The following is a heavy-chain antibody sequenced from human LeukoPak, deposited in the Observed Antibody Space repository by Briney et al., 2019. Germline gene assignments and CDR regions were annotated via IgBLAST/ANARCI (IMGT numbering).Heavy chain of an antibody. CDR3: ARDPNVDTAMVAADAFDI. D-gene: IGHD5-18*01. Sequence: GGSLRLSCAASGFTFDDYGMSWVRQAPGKGLEWVSGINWNGGSTGYADSVKGRFTISRDNAKNSLYLQMNRLRAEDTALYYCARDPNVDTAMVAADAFDIWGQGTMVTVSS. V-gene: IGHV3-20*04. J-gene: IGHJ3*02. CDR1: GFTFDDYG. CDR2: INWNGGST.